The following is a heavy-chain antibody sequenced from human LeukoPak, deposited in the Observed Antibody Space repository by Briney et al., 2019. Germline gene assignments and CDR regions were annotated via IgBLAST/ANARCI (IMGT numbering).Heavy chain of an antibody. CDR1: GFTFDDCA. V-gene: IGHV3-9*01. CDR3: ARTALRRRVVITDFDY. D-gene: IGHD3-22*01. J-gene: IGHJ4*02. Sequence: GGSLRLSCAASGFTFDDCAMHWVRQAPGKGLEWVSGISWNSGSIGYADSVKGRFTISRDNAKNSLYLQMNSLRAEDTALYYCARTALRRRVVITDFDYWGQGTLVTVSS. CDR2: ISWNSGSI.